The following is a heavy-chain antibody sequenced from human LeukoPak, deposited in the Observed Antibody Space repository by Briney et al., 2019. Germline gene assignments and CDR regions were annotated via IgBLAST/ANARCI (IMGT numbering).Heavy chain of an antibody. CDR3: ARWQVIGYWYFDL. CDR1: GGSISSYY. D-gene: IGHD3-22*01. V-gene: IGHV4-4*08. CDR2: IYTSESTNYNPSL. Sequence: SETLSLTCTVSGGSISSYYWSWIRQPPGKGLEWIGYIYTSESTNYNPSLNYNPSLKSRVTISIDTSKNQFSLKLSSVTAADTAVYYCARWQVIGYWYFDLWGRGTLVTVSS. J-gene: IGHJ2*01.